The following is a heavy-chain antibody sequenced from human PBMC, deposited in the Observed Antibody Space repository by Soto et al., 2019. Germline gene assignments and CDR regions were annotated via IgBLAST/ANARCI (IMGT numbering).Heavy chain of an antibody. Sequence: QITLNESGPTQVKPRQTLTLTCTFSGFSLTTSGVGVGWIRQSPGKAPEWLALIYWDDDKRYSPSLKSRLTITKDTSKNHVVLTMADFDPADTATYYCAHIVLRTVFGLVTTTAIYFDFWGQGTPVAVSS. J-gene: IGHJ4*02. CDR1: GFSLTTSGVG. D-gene: IGHD3-3*01. CDR3: AHIVLRTVFGLVTTTAIYFDF. V-gene: IGHV2-5*02. CDR2: IYWDDDK.